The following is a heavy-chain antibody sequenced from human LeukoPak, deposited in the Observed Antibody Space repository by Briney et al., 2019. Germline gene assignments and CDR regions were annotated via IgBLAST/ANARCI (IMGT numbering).Heavy chain of an antibody. J-gene: IGHJ4*02. V-gene: IGHV4-61*01. CDR1: GGSVSSGSYY. D-gene: IGHD6-19*01. CDR2: IYYSGST. Sequence: ASETLSLTCTVSGGSVSSGSYYWSWIRQPPGKGLEWIGYIYYSGSTNYNPSLKSRVTISVDTSKNQFSLKLSSVTTADTAVYYCARAAPGMAGKDYWGQGTLVTVSS. CDR3: ARAAPGMAGKDY.